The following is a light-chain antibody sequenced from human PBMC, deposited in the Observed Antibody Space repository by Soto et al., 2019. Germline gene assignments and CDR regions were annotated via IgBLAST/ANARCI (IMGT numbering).Light chain of an antibody. J-gene: IGKJ1*01. CDR2: GAS. CDR1: QSVSNN. V-gene: IGKV3-15*01. Sequence: EVVMTQSPATLSVSPGERATLSCRASQSVSNNLAWYQQKPGQAPRLLIYGASTRATGIPARFSGSGSGTEFTLTISGLQSEGLSVYYCQQYNNWPAWTVGQGTKVEIK. CDR3: QQYNNWPAWT.